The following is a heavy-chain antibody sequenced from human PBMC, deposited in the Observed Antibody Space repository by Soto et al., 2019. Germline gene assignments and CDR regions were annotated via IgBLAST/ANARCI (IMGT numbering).Heavy chain of an antibody. CDR3: AKVIDQWWRPTPPTGEPAY. V-gene: IGHV3-30*18. CDR1: GFTFSSYG. D-gene: IGHD2-15*01. CDR2: ISYDGSNK. Sequence: QVQLVESGGGVVQPGRSLRLSCAASGFTFSSYGMHWVRQAPGKGLEWVAVISYDGSNKYYADSVKGRFTISRDNSKNTVYMQMNSRRAEDTAVYYCAKVIDQWWRPTPPTGEPAYGAKGTLVTVSS. J-gene: IGHJ4*02.